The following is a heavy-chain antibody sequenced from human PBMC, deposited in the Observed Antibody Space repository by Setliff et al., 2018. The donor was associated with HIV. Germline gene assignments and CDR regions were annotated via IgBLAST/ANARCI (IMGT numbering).Heavy chain of an antibody. CDR1: GYTFTNYA. V-gene: IGHV7-4-1*02. CDR3: ARVSDTGVDPQTHRDY. D-gene: IGHD2-21*01. Sequence: ASVKVSCKTSGYTFTNYALNWVRQAPGQGLEWMGRINTNTGNPTYAQGFTGRFVFSLDTSVSTAYLQISSLKAEDSAIYYCARVSDTGVDPQTHRDYWGQGTPVTVSS. J-gene: IGHJ4*02. CDR2: INTNTGNP.